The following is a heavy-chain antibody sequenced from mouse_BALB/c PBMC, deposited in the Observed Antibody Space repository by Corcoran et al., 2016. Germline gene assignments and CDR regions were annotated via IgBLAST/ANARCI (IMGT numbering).Heavy chain of an antibody. CDR3: ASGTYYFDY. CDR2: ISYDGSN. CDR1: GYSITSGYY. Sequence: DVQLQESGPGLGKLSQSMSLTCSVTGYSITSGYYWNWIRQFPGNKLEWMGYISYDGSNNYNPSLKNRISITRDTSKNQFFLKLNSVTTEDTATYYCASGTYYFDYWGQGTTLTVSS. V-gene: IGHV3-6*02. D-gene: IGHD4-1*01. J-gene: IGHJ2*01.